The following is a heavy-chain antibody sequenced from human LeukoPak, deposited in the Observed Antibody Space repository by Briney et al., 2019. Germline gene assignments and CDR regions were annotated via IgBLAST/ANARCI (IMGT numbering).Heavy chain of an antibody. CDR2: ISAYNGNT. CDR1: GYTXTRYG. Sequence: ASVKVSCKASGYTXTRYGITGVRQAPGQGLEWMGWISAYNGNTNYAHKVQGRVTMTTDTSTRTAYMELRSLSSDDTAVYYCARDNSAISDCSSASCFHFKYWGQGTLVTVSS. J-gene: IGHJ4*02. CDR3: ARDNSAISDCSSASCFHFKY. V-gene: IGHV1-18*01. D-gene: IGHD2-2*01.